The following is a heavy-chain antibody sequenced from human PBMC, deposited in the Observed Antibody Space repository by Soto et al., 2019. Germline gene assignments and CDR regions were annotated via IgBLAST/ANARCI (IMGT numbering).Heavy chain of an antibody. CDR1: GYSFTSYW. Sequence: PGESLKISCKGSGYSFTSYWIGWVRQMPGKGLEWMGIINPGDSDTKYSPSFQGQVTISADKSVNTAYLQWSSLKASDTAMYYCARRYGSGTFLIDYWGQGTLVTV. D-gene: IGHD3-10*01. V-gene: IGHV5-51*01. CDR3: ARRYGSGTFLIDY. CDR2: INPGDSDT. J-gene: IGHJ4*02.